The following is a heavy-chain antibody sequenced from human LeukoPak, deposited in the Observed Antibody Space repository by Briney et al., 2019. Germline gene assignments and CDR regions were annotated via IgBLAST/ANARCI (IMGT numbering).Heavy chain of an antibody. CDR2: IGGDGVA. V-gene: IGHV3-69-1*01. D-gene: IGHD2-2*02. CDR3: AKDRANWAIDD. Sequence: PGGSLRLSCAASGFTFTNHPMNWVRQAPGKGLEWVSYIGGDGVAFYADSVKGRFTMPKDDARKSLYLQMSSLRVEDTALYYCAKDRANWAIDDWGQGTQVTVSS. CDR1: GFTFTNHP. J-gene: IGHJ4*02.